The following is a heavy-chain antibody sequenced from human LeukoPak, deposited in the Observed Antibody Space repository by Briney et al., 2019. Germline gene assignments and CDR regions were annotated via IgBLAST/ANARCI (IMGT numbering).Heavy chain of an antibody. D-gene: IGHD3-3*01. Sequence: ASVKVSCKASGYTFTGYHMHWVRQAPGQGLEWMGWINPNSGGTNYAQKFQGRVTMTRDTSISTAYMELSRLRSDDTAVYYCARDPTIFGVVPGNWFDPWGQGTLVTVSS. J-gene: IGHJ5*02. CDR3: ARDPTIFGVVPGNWFDP. CDR1: GYTFTGYH. CDR2: INPNSGGT. V-gene: IGHV1-2*02.